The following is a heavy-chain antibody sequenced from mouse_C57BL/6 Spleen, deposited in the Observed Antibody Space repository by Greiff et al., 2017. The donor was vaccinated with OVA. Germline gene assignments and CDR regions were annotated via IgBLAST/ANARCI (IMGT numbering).Heavy chain of an antibody. CDR1: GYAFSSSW. J-gene: IGHJ4*01. D-gene: IGHD2-4*01. Sequence: VQLQQSGPELVKPGASVKISCKASGYAFSSSWMNWVKQRPGKGLEWIGRIYPGDGDTNYNGKFKGKATLTADKSSSTAYMQLSSLTSADSAVYFCARGGLHYARDYWGKGTSDTVSS. CDR2: IYPGDGDT. CDR3: ARGGLHYARDY. V-gene: IGHV1-82*01.